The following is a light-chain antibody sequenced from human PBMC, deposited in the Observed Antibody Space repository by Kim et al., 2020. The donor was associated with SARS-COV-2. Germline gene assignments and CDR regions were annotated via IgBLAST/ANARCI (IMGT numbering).Light chain of an antibody. CDR1: QNVSSH. V-gene: IGKV3-11*01. J-gene: IGKJ4*01. Sequence: EIVLTQSPATLSLSPGERATLSCRASQNVSSHLAWYQQKPGQAPRLLIYDASNRATGIPDRFSGSGSGTDFTLTISSLEPEDFAVYYCQQRSSWLTFGGGTRVEIK. CDR2: DAS. CDR3: QQRSSWLT.